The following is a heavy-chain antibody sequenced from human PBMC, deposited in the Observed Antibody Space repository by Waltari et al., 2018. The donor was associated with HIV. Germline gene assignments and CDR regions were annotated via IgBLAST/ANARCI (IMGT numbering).Heavy chain of an antibody. Sequence: QVQLQQWGAGLLKPSETLSLTCAVYGGSFSGYYWSWIRQPPGKGLEWIGEINHSGSTNYNPSLKSRVTISVDTSKNQFSLKLSSVTAADTAVYYCASRLYGGNGSGYYYGMDVWGQGTTVTVSS. D-gene: IGHD4-17*01. CDR1: GGSFSGYY. J-gene: IGHJ6*02. CDR2: INHSGST. V-gene: IGHV4-34*01. CDR3: ASRLYGGNGSGYYYGMDV.